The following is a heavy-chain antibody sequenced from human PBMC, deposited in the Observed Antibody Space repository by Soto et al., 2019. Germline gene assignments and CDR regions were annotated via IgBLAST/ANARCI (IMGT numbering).Heavy chain of an antibody. D-gene: IGHD1-1*01. CDR1: GFTFTSYA. Sequence: EVQLLESGGGLVQPGGGSLRLSCAASGFTFTSYAMTWVRQAPGKGLEWVSTISGSGGTTYYADSVKGRFTISRDNSKNTLYLQMNSRRAEDPAVYYCAKDRPVHWNVQSPGDNWFDPWGQGTLVTVSS. J-gene: IGHJ5*02. CDR2: ISGSGGTT. CDR3: AKDRPVHWNVQSPGDNWFDP. V-gene: IGHV3-23*01.